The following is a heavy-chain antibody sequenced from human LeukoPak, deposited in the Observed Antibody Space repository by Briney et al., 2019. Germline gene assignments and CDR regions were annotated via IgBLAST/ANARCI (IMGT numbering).Heavy chain of an antibody. Sequence: GGSLRLSCAASGFTVSSNYMSWVRQAPGKGLEWVSVIYSGGSTYYADSVKGRFTISRDNSKNTLHLQMNSLRAEDTAVYYCARAGYCSSTSCPDYWGQGTLVTVSS. CDR2: IYSGGST. CDR1: GFTVSSNY. J-gene: IGHJ4*02. CDR3: ARAGYCSSTSCPDY. D-gene: IGHD2-2*01. V-gene: IGHV3-66*01.